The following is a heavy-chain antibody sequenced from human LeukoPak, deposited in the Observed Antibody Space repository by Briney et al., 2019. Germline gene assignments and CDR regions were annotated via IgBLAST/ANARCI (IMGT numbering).Heavy chain of an antibody. D-gene: IGHD2-15*01. CDR2: IYHSGST. V-gene: IGHV4-38-2*01. J-gene: IGHJ5*02. CDR3: AEVAATWGNWFDP. Sequence: SETLSLTCAVSGYSISRGYYWGWIRQPPGKGLEWIGSIYHSGSTYYNPSLKSRVTISVDTSKNQFSLKLSSVTAADTAVYYCAEVAATWGNWFDPWGQGTLVTVSS. CDR1: GYSISRGYY.